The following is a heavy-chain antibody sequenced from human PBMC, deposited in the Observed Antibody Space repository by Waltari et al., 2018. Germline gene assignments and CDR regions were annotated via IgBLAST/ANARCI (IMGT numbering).Heavy chain of an antibody. CDR2: ISYSGST. Sequence: LQLREAGPGLVKPSETLSLTCTVSGGSISSSGFYWGWVRQPPGKGLDWIATISYSGSTYYNPSLKRRVTIPLDTSKNQFSLRLSSVTAADTAVYYCARLGVGAPFDYWGQGTLVTVSS. CDR1: GGSISSSGFY. D-gene: IGHD1-26*01. V-gene: IGHV4-39*07. CDR3: ARLGVGAPFDY. J-gene: IGHJ4*02.